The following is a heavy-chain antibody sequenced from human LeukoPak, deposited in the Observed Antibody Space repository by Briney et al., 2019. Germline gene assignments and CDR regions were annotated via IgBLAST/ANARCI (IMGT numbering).Heavy chain of an antibody. Sequence: GGSLRLSCAASGFTFSSYAMSWVRQAPGKGREWVSAISGSGGSTYYADSVKGRFTISRENSKNTLYLQRSSLRAEDTAVYCCAKKGSISAYYFDYWGQGTLVTVSS. D-gene: IGHD6-6*01. V-gene: IGHV3-23*01. J-gene: IGHJ4*02. CDR1: GFTFSSYA. CDR3: AKKGSISAYYFDY. CDR2: ISGSGGST.